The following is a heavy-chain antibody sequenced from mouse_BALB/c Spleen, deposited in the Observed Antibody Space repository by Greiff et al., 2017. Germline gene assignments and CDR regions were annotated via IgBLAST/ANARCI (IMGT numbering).Heavy chain of an antibody. Sequence: EVMLVESGGGLVKPGGSLKLSCAASGFTFSSYAMSWVRQSPEKRLEWVAEISSGGSYTYYPDTVTGRFTISRDNAKNTLYLEMSSLRSEDTAMYYCARGGLFITTATGYFDVWGAGTTVTVSS. CDR1: GFTFSSYA. CDR3: ARGGLFITTATGYFDV. V-gene: IGHV5-9-4*01. D-gene: IGHD1-2*01. CDR2: ISSGGSYT. J-gene: IGHJ1*01.